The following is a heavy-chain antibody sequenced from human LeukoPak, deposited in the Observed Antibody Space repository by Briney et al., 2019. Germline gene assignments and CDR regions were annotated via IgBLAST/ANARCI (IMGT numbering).Heavy chain of an antibody. J-gene: IGHJ5*02. D-gene: IGHD2-8*01. CDR1: GYTFTGYY. Sequence: GASVKVSCKASGYTFTGYYMHWVRQAPGQGLEWMGWINPNSGGTNYAQKFQGRVTMTRDTSISTAYMELSRLRSDDTGVYYCARESCTNGVCYSSWFDPWGQGTLVTVSS. CDR2: INPNSGGT. V-gene: IGHV1-2*02. CDR3: ARESCTNGVCYSSWFDP.